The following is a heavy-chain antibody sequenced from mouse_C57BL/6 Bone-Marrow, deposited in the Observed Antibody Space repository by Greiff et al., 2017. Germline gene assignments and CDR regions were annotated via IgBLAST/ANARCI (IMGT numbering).Heavy chain of an antibody. CDR2: IYPGNSDT. V-gene: IGHV1-5*01. J-gene: IGHJ1*03. CDR3: TIDYGSSWYFDV. Sequence: EVQLQQSGTVLARPGASVKMSCKTSGYTFTSYWMHWVKQRPGQGLEWIGAIYPGNSDTSYNQKFKGKAKLTAVTSASTAYMELSSLTNEDSAVYYCTIDYGSSWYFDVWGTGTTVTVSS. D-gene: IGHD1-1*01. CDR1: GYTFTSYW.